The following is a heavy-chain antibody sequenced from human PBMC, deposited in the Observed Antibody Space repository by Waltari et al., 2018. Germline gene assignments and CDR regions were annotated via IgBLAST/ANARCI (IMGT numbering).Heavy chain of an antibody. D-gene: IGHD6-13*01. V-gene: IGHV3-23*01. Sequence: EVQLLESGGGLVQPGGSLRLSCAASGFTFSSYAMSWVRQAPGKGLGWVSAISGSGGSTYYADSVKGRFTISRDNSKNTLYLQMNSLRAEDTAVYYCAKDRSYSSQPPGVLGVGDYWGQGTLVTVSS. CDR1: GFTFSSYA. CDR2: ISGSGGST. J-gene: IGHJ4*02. CDR3: AKDRSYSSQPPGVLGVGDY.